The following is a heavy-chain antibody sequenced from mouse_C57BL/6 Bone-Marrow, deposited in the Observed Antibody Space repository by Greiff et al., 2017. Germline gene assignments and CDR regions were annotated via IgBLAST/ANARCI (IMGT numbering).Heavy chain of an antibody. D-gene: IGHD2-3*01. Sequence: EVMLVESGGGLVKPGGSLKLSCAASGFTFSSYAMSWVRQTPEKRLEWVATISDGGSYTYYPDNVKGRFTISRDNAKNNLYLQMSHLKSEDTAMYYCARVRWLLPYAMDYWGQGTSVTVSS. CDR2: ISDGGSYT. CDR3: ARVRWLLPYAMDY. CDR1: GFTFSSYA. J-gene: IGHJ4*01. V-gene: IGHV5-4*03.